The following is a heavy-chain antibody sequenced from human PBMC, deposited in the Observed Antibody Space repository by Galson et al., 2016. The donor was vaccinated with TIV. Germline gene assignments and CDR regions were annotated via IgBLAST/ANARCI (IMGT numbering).Heavy chain of an antibody. Sequence: SLRLSCAGSGFTFSSYWMIWVRQAPGKGLEWVANIKQDDSEIYYADSVKGRFTISRDRSKNALYLQMRSLRVEDTAVYYCARVFESYAFDIWGHGTMVTVSS. V-gene: IGHV3-7*01. CDR2: IKQDDSEI. J-gene: IGHJ3*02. CDR1: GFTFSSYW. D-gene: IGHD2-21*01. CDR3: ARVFESYAFDI.